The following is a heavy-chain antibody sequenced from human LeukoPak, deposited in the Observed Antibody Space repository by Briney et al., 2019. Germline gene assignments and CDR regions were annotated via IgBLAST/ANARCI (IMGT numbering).Heavy chain of an antibody. J-gene: IGHJ4*02. Sequence: SGTLSLTCTVSGGSISSYYWTWIRQPAGKGLEWIGRIYSSGGTNYYPSLKSRVTISVDMSKNQFSLKLSSVTAADTAVYYCASYSGSNIYYGYWGPGTLVT. V-gene: IGHV4-4*07. CDR1: GGSISSYY. CDR3: ASYSGSNIYYGY. D-gene: IGHD1-26*01. CDR2: IYSSGGT.